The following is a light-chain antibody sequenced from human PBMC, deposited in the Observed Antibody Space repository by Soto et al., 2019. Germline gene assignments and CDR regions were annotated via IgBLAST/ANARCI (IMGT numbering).Light chain of an antibody. CDR2: DVS. CDR3: QQCVIWPPFT. Sequence: EIVLTQSPATLSLSPGERASLSCRASQSVGNSLAWYQHKPGQAPRLLIYDVSNRATGIPARFSGSGSGTDFTLTISSLEPEDFAVYYCQQCVIWPPFTFGPGTKVDIK. J-gene: IGKJ3*01. CDR1: QSVGNS. V-gene: IGKV3-11*01.